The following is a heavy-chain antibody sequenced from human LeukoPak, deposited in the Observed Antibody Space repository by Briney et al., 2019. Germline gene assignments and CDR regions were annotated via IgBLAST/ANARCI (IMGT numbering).Heavy chain of an antibody. J-gene: IGHJ6*02. CDR2: ISAHSGNT. CDR1: GYTFTSYG. V-gene: IGHV1-18*01. D-gene: IGHD2-2*01. Sequence: GASVKVSCRASGYTFTSYGITWVRQAPGQALEWMGWISAHSGNTKYAQKFQGRVTMTTDTSTSTAYMELRSLRSDDTAVYYCARVSCSSPSCYPRYYYGMDVWGQGTTVTVSS. CDR3: ARVSCSSPSCYPRYYYGMDV.